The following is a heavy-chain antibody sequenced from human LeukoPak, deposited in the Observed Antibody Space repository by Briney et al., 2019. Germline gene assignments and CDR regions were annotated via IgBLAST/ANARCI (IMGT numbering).Heavy chain of an antibody. Sequence: GGSLRLSCAASGFTFSSYAMHWVRQAPGKGLEWVAVISYDGSNKYYADSVKGRFTISRDNSKNTLYLQMNSLRAEDTAVYYCVREIWIAAAGTGYWFDPWGQGTLVTVSS. J-gene: IGHJ5*02. CDR1: GFTFSSYA. CDR2: ISYDGSNK. CDR3: VREIWIAAAGTGYWFDP. D-gene: IGHD6-13*01. V-gene: IGHV3-30-3*01.